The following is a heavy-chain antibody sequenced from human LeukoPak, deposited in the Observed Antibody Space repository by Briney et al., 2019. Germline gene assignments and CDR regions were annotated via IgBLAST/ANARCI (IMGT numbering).Heavy chain of an antibody. CDR3: ARATAAYSPYYFDS. V-gene: IGHV4-61*02. CDR2: IYTTGST. D-gene: IGHD2-2*01. J-gene: IGHJ4*02. Sequence: SETLSLTCTVSGGSISSDSYYWSWIRQPAGKGLEWIGRIYTTGSTNYNPSLKSRVTISVDTSKNQFSLKLSSVTAADTAVYYCARATAAYSPYYFDSWGQGILVTVSS. CDR1: GGSISSDSYY.